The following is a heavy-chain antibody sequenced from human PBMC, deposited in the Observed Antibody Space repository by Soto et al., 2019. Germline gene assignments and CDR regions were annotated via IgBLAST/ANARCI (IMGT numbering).Heavy chain of an antibody. CDR1: GGSISSGGYY. D-gene: IGHD3-22*01. Sequence: SETLSRTCTVSGGSISSGGYYWSWIRQHPGKGLEWIGYIYYRGSTCYNPSLKSRVTISVDTSKNPFSLKLSAVTAADTAVYCCARAGNGDYYASSGPSYYYYYGMDVWGQGTTVTVSS. CDR3: ARAGNGDYYASSGPSYYYYYGMDV. J-gene: IGHJ6*02. V-gene: IGHV4-31*03. CDR2: IYYRGST.